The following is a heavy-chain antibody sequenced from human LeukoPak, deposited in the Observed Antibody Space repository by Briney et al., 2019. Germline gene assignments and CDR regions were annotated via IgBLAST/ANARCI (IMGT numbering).Heavy chain of an antibody. CDR2: ISSSSSYI. CDR1: GFTFSSYS. CDR3: ARGYCSSTSCQVGYFDY. V-gene: IGHV3-21*01. D-gene: IGHD2-2*01. J-gene: IGHJ4*02. Sequence: GGSLRLSCAASGFTFSSYSMNWVRQAAGKGLEWVSSISSSSSYIYYADSVKGRFTISRDNAKNSLYLQMNSLRAENTAVYYCARGYCSSTSCQVGYFDYWGQGTLVTVSS.